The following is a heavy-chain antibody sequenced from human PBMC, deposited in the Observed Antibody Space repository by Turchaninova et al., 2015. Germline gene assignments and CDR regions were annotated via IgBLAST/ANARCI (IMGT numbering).Heavy chain of an antibody. V-gene: IGHV4-31*03. CDR3: AAAAGAGTVFDY. CDR2: INYSGST. J-gene: IGHJ4*02. Sequence: QVQLQESGPGLVKPSQTLSLTCTVSCGSISSGGYYWSWIRQHPGKGLEWIGYINYSGSTYYNPSLKSRVTISVDTSKNQFSLKVNSVTAADTAVYYCAAAAGAGTVFDYWGQGTLVTVSS. CDR1: CGSISSGGYY. D-gene: IGHD6-13*01.